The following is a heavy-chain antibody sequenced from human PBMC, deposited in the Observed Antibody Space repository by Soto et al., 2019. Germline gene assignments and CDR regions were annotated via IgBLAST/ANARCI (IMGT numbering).Heavy chain of an antibody. CDR3: AKDTIAAARTPLDY. CDR2: IRWNSGSI. D-gene: IGHD6-13*01. Sequence: EVQLVESGGGLVQPGRSLRLSCAASGFTFDDYAMHWVRQAPGKGLEWVSGIRWNSGSIGYADSVKGRFTISRDNAKNSLYLQMNSLRAEDTALYYCAKDTIAAARTPLDYWGQGTLVTVSS. CDR1: GFTFDDYA. V-gene: IGHV3-9*01. J-gene: IGHJ4*02.